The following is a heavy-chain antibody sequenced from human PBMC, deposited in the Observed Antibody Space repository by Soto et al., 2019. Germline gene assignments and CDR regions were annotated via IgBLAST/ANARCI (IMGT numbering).Heavy chain of an antibody. J-gene: IGHJ4*02. Sequence: SETLSLTCTVSGGSISSYYWSWIRQPPGQGLEYIGYISYSGSTNYNPSLKSRVTISVDKSKNQFSLKLSSVTAADTAVYYCAGLITVRGVIITNWGQGTLVTVSS. V-gene: IGHV4-59*01. D-gene: IGHD3-10*01. CDR3: AGLITVRGVIITN. CDR1: GGSISSYY. CDR2: ISYSGST.